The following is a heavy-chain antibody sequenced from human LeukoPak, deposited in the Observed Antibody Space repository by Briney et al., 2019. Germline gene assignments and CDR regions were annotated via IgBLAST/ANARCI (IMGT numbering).Heavy chain of an antibody. CDR1: GITFSNSA. D-gene: IGHD1-26*01. CDR2: ISGSGGST. CDR3: AKDPVGATGY. Sequence: GGSLRLSCVPSGITFSNSALSWVRQAPGKGLEWVSAISGSGGSTYYADSVKGRFTISRDNSKNTLYPQMNSLRAEDTAVYYCAKDPVGATGYWGQGTLVTVSS. J-gene: IGHJ4*02. V-gene: IGHV3-23*01.